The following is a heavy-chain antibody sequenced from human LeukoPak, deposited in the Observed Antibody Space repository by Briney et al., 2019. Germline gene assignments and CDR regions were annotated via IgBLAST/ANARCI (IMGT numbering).Heavy chain of an antibody. D-gene: IGHD3-9*01. CDR1: GGSIGSGGYY. V-gene: IGHV4-31*03. J-gene: IGHJ4*02. Sequence: SETLSLTCTVSGGSIGSGGYYWSWIRQHPGKGLEWIGYIYYSGSTYYNPSLKSRVTISVDTSKNQFSLKLSSVTAADTAVYYCARSSDILTGYFAYYFDYWGQGTLVTISS. CDR2: IYYSGST. CDR3: ARSSDILTGYFAYYFDY.